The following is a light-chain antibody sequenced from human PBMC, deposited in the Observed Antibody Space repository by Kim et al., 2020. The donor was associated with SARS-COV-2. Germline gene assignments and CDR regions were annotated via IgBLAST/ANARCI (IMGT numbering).Light chain of an antibody. V-gene: IGLV1-44*01. Sequence: GDRVTLSCSGSSSNLGTNSVHWYQQFPGRAPDVLIYNNNQRPSGVPDRFSGSKSGTSASLAISGLQSEDEGDYYCAGWDDSLNAEVFGGGTKLTVL. CDR1: SSNLGTNS. J-gene: IGLJ3*02. CDR3: AGWDDSLNAEV. CDR2: NNN.